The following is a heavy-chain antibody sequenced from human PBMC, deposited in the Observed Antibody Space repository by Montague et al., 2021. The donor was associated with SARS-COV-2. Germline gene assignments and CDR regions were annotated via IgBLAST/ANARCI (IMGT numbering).Heavy chain of an antibody. Sequence: SETLSLTCTVSGGSISSYYWSWIRQPPGKGLEWIGYIYYSVSTNYNPSLKSRVTISVDTSKNQFSLKLSSVTAADTAVYYCARGLSRYSSGKTPFLHSEMDVWGQGTTVTVSS. J-gene: IGHJ6*02. V-gene: IGHV4-59*01. CDR1: GGSISSYY. D-gene: IGHD6-19*01. CDR2: IYYSVST. CDR3: ARGLSRYSSGKTPFLHSEMDV.